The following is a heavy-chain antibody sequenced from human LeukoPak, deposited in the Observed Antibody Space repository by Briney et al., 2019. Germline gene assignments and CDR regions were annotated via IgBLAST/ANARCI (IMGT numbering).Heavy chain of an antibody. J-gene: IGHJ6*02. CDR1: GFTFSSYG. Sequence: GGSLRLSCAASGFTFSSYGMHWVRQAPGTGLEWVAVIWYDGSNKYYADSVKGRFTISRDNSKNTLYLQMNSLRAEDTAVYYCARERTYYYYGMDVWGQGTTVTVSS. V-gene: IGHV3-33*01. CDR3: ARERTYYYYGMDV. CDR2: IWYDGSNK.